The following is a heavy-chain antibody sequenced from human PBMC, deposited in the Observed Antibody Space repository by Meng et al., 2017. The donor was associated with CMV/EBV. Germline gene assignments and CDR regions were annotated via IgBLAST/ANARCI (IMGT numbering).Heavy chain of an antibody. CDR1: GYTFTGYY. J-gene: IGHJ6*02. CDR2: INPNSGGT. V-gene: IGHV1-2*02. D-gene: IGHD2-2*01. CDR3: ARVCSSTSCRGLRGYYGMDV. Sequence: ASVKVSCKASGYTFTGYYMHWVRQAPGQGLEGMGWINPNSGGTNYAQRFQGRVTMTRDTSISTAYMELSRLRSDDTAVYYCARVCSSTSCRGLRGYYGMDVWGQGTTVTVSS.